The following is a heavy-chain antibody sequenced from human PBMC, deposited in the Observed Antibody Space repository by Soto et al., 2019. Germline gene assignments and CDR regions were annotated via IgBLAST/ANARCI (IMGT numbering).Heavy chain of an antibody. CDR2: IIPIFGTA. CDR3: ARSSGIAAAGTYNWSDP. J-gene: IGHJ5*02. Sequence: SVKVSCKASGGTFSSYAISWVRQAPGQGLEWMGGIIPIFGTANYAQKFQGRVTITADESTSTAYMELSSLRSEDTAVYYCARSSGIAAAGTYNWSDPWGQGTLVTVSS. CDR1: GGTFSSYA. V-gene: IGHV1-69*13. D-gene: IGHD6-13*01.